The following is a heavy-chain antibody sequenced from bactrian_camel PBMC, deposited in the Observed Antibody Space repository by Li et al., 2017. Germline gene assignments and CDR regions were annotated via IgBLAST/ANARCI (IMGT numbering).Heavy chain of an antibody. V-gene: IGHV3S53*01. CDR1: AYTPANVR. CDR2: LESGGRT. Sequence: VQLVESGGGSVQAGGSLRLSCAFDAYTPANVRMAWFRQAPGKEREEVAALESGGRTTYAHSVQGRFTITKNGDNFYLEMNNLKPEDTGVYYCAVNMGSWLGPPRYWGQGTQVTVS. D-gene: IGHD2*01. CDR3: AVNMGSWLGPPRY. J-gene: IGHJ4*01.